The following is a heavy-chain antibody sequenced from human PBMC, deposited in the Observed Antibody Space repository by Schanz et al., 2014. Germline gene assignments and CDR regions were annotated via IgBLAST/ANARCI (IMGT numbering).Heavy chain of an antibody. CDR2: ITYNGGTI. J-gene: IGHJ4*02. Sequence: EMQLLESGGGLIQPGGSLRLSCAASGITFSSHSFNWVRQAPGKGLEWISYITYNGGTIYYADSVKGRFTMSRDNAKNSVFLQMNSLRAEDTAVYYCVRDSFFAFDYWGQGTLVTVSS. V-gene: IGHV3-48*01. CDR3: VRDSFFAFDY. CDR1: GITFSSHS. D-gene: IGHD3-3*01.